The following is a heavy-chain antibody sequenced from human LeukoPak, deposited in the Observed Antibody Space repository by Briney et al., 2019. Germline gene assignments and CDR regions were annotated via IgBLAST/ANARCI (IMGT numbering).Heavy chain of an antibody. J-gene: IGHJ4*02. CDR3: VRDFLGESGAGGY. CDR1: TFTFSSYT. D-gene: IGHD3-10*01. Sequence: GGSLRLSCATSTFTFSSYTMNWVRQAPGKGLEWVSSISPSGNSKYHADSVKGRFTISRDNAENSLYMQMNSLRAEDTGIYYCVRDFLGESGAGGYWGQGTLVTVSS. V-gene: IGHV3-21*01. CDR2: ISPSGNSK.